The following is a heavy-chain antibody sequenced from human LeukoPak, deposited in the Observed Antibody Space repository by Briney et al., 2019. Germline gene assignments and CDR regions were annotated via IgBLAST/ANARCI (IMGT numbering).Heavy chain of an antibody. CDR3: ASEPSTYYYDSSGSDAFDX. CDR2: IIPIFGTA. D-gene: IGHD3-22*01. Sequence: SVNVSCKASGGTFSSYAISWVRQAPGQGLEWMGGIIPIFGTANYAQKFQGRVTITADESTSTAYMELSSLRSEDTAVYYCASEPSTYYYDSSGSDAFDXWXQGTMVTVSS. V-gene: IGHV1-69*13. CDR1: GGTFSSYA. J-gene: IGHJ3*01.